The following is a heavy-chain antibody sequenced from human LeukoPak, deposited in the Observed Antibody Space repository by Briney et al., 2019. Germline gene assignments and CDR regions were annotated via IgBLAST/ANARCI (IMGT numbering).Heavy chain of an antibody. CDR2: IKQDGSEK. Sequence: GGSLSLSCAAAGFTLSSYWMSWVRQAAGKGLEWVANIKQDGSEKYYVDSVKGRFTISRDNAKNSLYLQMNRLRAEDTAVYYCARDDLLRFLRDWGQGTLVTVSS. D-gene: IGHD3-3*01. CDR1: GFTLSSYW. J-gene: IGHJ4*02. V-gene: IGHV3-7*03. CDR3: ARDDLLRFLRD.